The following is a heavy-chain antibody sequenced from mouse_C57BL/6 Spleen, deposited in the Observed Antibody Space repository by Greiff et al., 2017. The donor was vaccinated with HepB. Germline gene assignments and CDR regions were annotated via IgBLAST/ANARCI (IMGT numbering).Heavy chain of an antibody. CDR1: GYSFTDYN. J-gene: IGHJ2*01. V-gene: IGHV1-39*01. CDR3: ARGGFITTVAYFDY. Sequence: VQLKQSGPELVKPGASVKISCKASGYSFTDYNMNWVKQSNGKSLEWIGVINPNYGTTSYNQKFKGKATLPVDQSSSTAYMQLNSLTSEDSAVYYCARGGFITTVAYFDYWGQGTTLTVSS. D-gene: IGHD1-1*01. CDR2: INPNYGTT.